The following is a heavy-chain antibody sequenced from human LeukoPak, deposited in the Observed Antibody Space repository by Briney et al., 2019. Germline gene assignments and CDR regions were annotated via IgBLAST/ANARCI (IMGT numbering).Heavy chain of an antibody. Sequence: PGGSLRLSCAASGFTFSSYAMSWVRQAPGKGLEWVANIKQDASEKYYVDSVKGRFTISRDNAKNSVFLQMNSLRAEDTAVYYCATDGGPFDNWGQGILVTVSS. CDR3: ATDGGPFDN. J-gene: IGHJ4*02. D-gene: IGHD3-10*01. CDR2: IKQDASEK. CDR1: GFTFSSYA. V-gene: IGHV3-7*01.